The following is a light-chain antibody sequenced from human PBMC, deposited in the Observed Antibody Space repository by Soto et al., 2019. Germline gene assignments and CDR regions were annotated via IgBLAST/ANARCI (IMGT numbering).Light chain of an antibody. J-gene: IGKJ2*01. V-gene: IGKV2-28*01. CDR3: XQALQTNT. CDR1: QSLLHSXXYNY. Sequence: DIVMTQSPLSLPVTPGEPASXSCRSSQSLLHSXXYNYLDWYLQKPGQSPQLLIYLGSNRASGVPDRFSGSGSGTDFTLKISRVEAXXVGVXXXXQALQTNTFGQGTKLEIK. CDR2: LGS.